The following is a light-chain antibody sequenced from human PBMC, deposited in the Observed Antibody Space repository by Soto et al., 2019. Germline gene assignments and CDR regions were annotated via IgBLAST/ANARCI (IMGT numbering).Light chain of an antibody. CDR3: QQSYTTPWT. CDR1: QSISSS. J-gene: IGKJ1*01. V-gene: IGKV1-39*01. Sequence: DIQMTQSPSSLSASVGDRVTITCRASQSISSSLNWYQQKPGKAPNLLIYAASSLQSGVPSRFSGSGSGTAVTLTTSSLQPEDFATYYCQQSYTTPWTFGQGTKVEIK. CDR2: AAS.